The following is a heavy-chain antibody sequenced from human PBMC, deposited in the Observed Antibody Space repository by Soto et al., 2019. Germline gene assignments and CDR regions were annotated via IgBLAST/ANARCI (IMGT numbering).Heavy chain of an antibody. CDR2: ISYDGSNK. CDR1: GFTFSSYA. CDR3: ARGIAIVGARWSYFDY. D-gene: IGHD1-26*01. Sequence: LRLSCAASGFTFSSYAMHWVRQAPGKGLEWVAVISYDGSNKYYADSVKGRFTISRDNSKNTLYLQMNSLRAEDTAVYYCARGIAIVGARWSYFDYWGQGTLVTVSS. J-gene: IGHJ4*02. V-gene: IGHV3-30-3*01.